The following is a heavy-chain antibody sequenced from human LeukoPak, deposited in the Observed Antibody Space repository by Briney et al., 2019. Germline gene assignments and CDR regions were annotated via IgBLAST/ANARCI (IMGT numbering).Heavy chain of an antibody. CDR2: VSTRAGTT. CDR1: GFTFRSYA. V-gene: IGHV3-23*01. Sequence: GGSLRLSCAASGFTFRSYAVSWVRPAPGKGPEWVSTVSTRAGTTYYADSVKGRFTISRDNSKNTLYLQMNSLRAEDTAVYYCAKDYSSSFWGQGTLVTVSS. D-gene: IGHD6-13*01. J-gene: IGHJ4*02. CDR3: AKDYSSSF.